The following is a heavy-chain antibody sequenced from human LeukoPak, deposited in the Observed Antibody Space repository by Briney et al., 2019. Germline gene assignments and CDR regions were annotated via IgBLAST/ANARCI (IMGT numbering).Heavy chain of an antibody. V-gene: IGHV3-49*03. CDR2: IRSKAYGGTT. D-gene: IGHD3-22*01. CDR3: TSHYDRNLSRY. CDR1: GFTFGDYA. J-gene: IGHJ4*02. Sequence: GGSLRLSCTASGFTFGDYAMSWFRQAPGKGLEWVGFIRSKAYGGTTEYAASVKGRFTISRDDSKSIAYLQMNSLKTEDIAVYYCTSHYDRNLSRYWGQGTLVTVSS.